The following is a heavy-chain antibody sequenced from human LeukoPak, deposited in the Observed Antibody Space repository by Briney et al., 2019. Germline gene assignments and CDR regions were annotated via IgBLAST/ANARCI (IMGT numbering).Heavy chain of an antibody. D-gene: IGHD3-16*01. CDR3: VRWGLGKGEAFDI. J-gene: IGHJ3*02. V-gene: IGHV3-74*01. CDR1: GFSFSSYW. Sequence: PGGSLRLSCAASGFSFSSYWMHWVRHVPGKGLVWVSRINSDGSNTNYADSVKGRFTISRDNAKNTLYLQMNSLRAEDTAVYYCVRWGLGKGEAFDIWGQGTMVTVSS. CDR2: INSDGSNT.